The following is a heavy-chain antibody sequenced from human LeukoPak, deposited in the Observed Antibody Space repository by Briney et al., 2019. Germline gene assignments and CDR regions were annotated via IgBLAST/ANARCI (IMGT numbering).Heavy chain of an antibody. CDR2: IYYSGST. V-gene: IGHV4-30-4*08. CDR1: GGSISSGDYY. J-gene: IGHJ4*02. CDR3: ARDEVGATTFDY. Sequence: SQTLSLTCTVSGGSISSGDYYWSWIRPPPGKGLEWIGYIYYSGSTYYNPSLKSRVTISVDTSKNQFSLKLSSVTAADTAVCYCARDEVGATTFDYWGQGTLVTVSS. D-gene: IGHD1-26*01.